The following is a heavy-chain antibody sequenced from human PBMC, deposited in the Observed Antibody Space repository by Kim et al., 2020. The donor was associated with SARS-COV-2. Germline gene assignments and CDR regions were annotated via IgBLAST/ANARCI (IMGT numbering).Heavy chain of an antibody. J-gene: IGHJ6*02. CDR3: ARASRDKGYYYGMDV. Sequence: SETLSLTCAVYGGSFSGYYWSWIRQPPGKGLEWIGEINHSGSTNYNPSLKSRVTISVDTSKNQFSLKLSSVTAADTAVYYCARASRDKGYYYGMDVWGQGTTVTVSS. CDR1: GGSFSGYY. D-gene: IGHD2-21*01. V-gene: IGHV4-34*01. CDR2: INHSGST.